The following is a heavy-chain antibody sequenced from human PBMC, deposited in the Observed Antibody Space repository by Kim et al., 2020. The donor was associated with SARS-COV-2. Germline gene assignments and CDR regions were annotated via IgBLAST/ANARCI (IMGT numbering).Heavy chain of an antibody. D-gene: IGHD1-26*01. Sequence: NTNYAQEIQGRVTMTTDTSTSTAYMELRSLRSDDTAVYYCASGVGAEVDVWGQGTTVTVSS. V-gene: IGHV1-18*01. CDR2: NT. CDR3: ASGVGAEVDV. J-gene: IGHJ6*02.